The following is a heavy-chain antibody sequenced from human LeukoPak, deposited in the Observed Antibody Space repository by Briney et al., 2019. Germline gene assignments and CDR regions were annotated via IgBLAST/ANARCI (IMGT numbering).Heavy chain of an antibody. D-gene: IGHD3-22*01. CDR1: GGSISSSSYY. CDR2: FEYGGST. Sequence: PSETLSLTCTVSGGSISSSSYYWGRIRQAPGKGLEWIGGFEYGGSTYYNPSLKSRVTISVDTSKNQFSLKLSSVTAADTAVYYCARLFTSGYYFDYWGQGTLVTVSS. CDR3: ARLFTSGYYFDY. J-gene: IGHJ4*02. V-gene: IGHV4-39*01.